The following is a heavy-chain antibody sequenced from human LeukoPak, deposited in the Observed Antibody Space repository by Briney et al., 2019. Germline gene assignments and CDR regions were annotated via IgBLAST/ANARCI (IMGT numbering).Heavy chain of an antibody. Sequence: SETLSLTCTVSGGSISPYYWSWIRQPPGKGLDWIGYIYYSGSTNYNPSLKSRVIIPVDTSKNQFSLKLSSVTAADTAVYYCAKYGYNYAFDIWGQGTMVTVSS. CDR3: AKYGYNYAFDI. CDR2: IYYSGST. D-gene: IGHD5-24*01. V-gene: IGHV4-59*01. CDR1: GGSISPYY. J-gene: IGHJ3*02.